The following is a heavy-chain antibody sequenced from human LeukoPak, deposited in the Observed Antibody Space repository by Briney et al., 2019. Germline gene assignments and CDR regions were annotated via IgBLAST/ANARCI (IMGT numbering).Heavy chain of an antibody. D-gene: IGHD2/OR15-2a*01. CDR2: TYYRSKWSN. CDR1: GDSVSSNSAT. V-gene: IGHV6-1*01. CDR3: ARDKNRWFDP. J-gene: IGHJ5*02. Sequence: SQTLSLTCAISGDSVSSNSATWTWIRQSPSRGLEWLGRTYYRSKWSNDYAVSVKGRITVNPDTSKNQFSLQLNSVTPEDTAVYYCARDKNRWFDPWGQGTLVTVSS.